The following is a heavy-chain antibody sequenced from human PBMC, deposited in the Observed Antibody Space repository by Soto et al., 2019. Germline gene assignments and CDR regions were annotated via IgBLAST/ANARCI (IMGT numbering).Heavy chain of an antibody. D-gene: IGHD2-15*01. J-gene: IGHJ6*02. CDR3: SRGDREDTAVVIGARPGEYGMDV. V-gene: IGHV3-30-3*01. CDR2: ISYDGARK. CDR1: GFTLSIYA. Sequence: PGGSLRLSCAASGFTLSIYAMHWVRQAPGKGLEWVAVISYDGARKAYANSVKGRFSISRDTSKNTLYLEMNSLRVEDTAAYYCSRGDREDTAVVIGARPGEYGMDVWGQGTTVTVSS.